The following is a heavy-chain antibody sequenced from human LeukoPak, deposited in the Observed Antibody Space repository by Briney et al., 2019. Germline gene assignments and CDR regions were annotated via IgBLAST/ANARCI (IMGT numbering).Heavy chain of an antibody. V-gene: IGHV4-59*01. CDR1: GGSFSGYY. CDR3: VRVLRYGGVIVMIDY. D-gene: IGHD3-16*02. J-gene: IGHJ4*02. Sequence: SETLSLTCAVYGGSFSGYYWSWIRQPPGKGLEWIGYIYYSGSTNYNPSLKSRVTISVDTSKNQFSLKLSSVTAADTAVYYCVRVLRYGGVIVMIDYWGQGTLVTVSS. CDR2: IYYSGST.